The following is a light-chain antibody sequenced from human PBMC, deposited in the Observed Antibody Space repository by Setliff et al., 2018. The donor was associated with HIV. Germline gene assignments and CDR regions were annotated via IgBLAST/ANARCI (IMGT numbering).Light chain of an antibody. CDR1: SSDVGGYDF. J-gene: IGLJ1*01. CDR3: ASYRSPATYV. Sequence: TSSDVGGYDFVSWYQQRPGKAPKLIIFDVSERPSGVSHRFSASKSGNTASLTISGLQTEDEANYFCASYRSPATYVFGIGTKVTVL. CDR2: DVS. V-gene: IGLV2-14*03.